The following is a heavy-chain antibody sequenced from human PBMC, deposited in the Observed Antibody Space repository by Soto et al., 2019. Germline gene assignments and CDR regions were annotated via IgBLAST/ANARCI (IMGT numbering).Heavy chain of an antibody. D-gene: IGHD3-16*01. CDR3: ARDRFGQAEGFLQN. CDR2: ISYDGSNK. Sequence: PGGSLRLSCAASGFTFSGYGMHWVRQAPGKGLECVASISYDGSNKNNADSVQGRFTISRDNSNNTVYLQMNSLRPEDTAMYYCARDRFGQAEGFLQNWGQGTLVTVSS. CDR1: GFTFSGYG. J-gene: IGHJ4*02. V-gene: IGHV3-30-3*01.